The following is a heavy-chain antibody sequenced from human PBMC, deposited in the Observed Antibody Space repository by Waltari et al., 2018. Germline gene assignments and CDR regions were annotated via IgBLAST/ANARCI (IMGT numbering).Heavy chain of an antibody. CDR2: ISGDGAGT. CDR3: ARASISRDTGNTFDS. J-gene: IGHJ4*02. D-gene: IGHD5-18*01. Sequence: EVHLVESGGGLVRPGGSLRLSCAASGFTFSSFWMPWVSQAPGKGPQWVARISGDGAGTHYADSVRGRFTISRDNANNMVYLQMNSLSDDDTATYFCARASISRDTGNTFDSWGQGNLVTVSS. CDR1: GFTFSSFW. V-gene: IGHV3-74*01.